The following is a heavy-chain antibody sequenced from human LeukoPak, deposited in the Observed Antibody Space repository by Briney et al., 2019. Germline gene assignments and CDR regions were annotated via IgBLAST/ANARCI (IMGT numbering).Heavy chain of an antibody. CDR2: ISYDGSNK. J-gene: IGHJ4*02. D-gene: IGHD3-10*01. CDR1: GFTFSSYA. CDR3: ARDSPPMVREVDY. V-gene: IGHV3-30-3*01. Sequence: GGSLRLSCAASGFTFSSYAMHWVRQAPGKGLEWVAVISYDGSNKYYADSVKGRFTISRDNSKNTLYLQMNSLRAEDTAVYYCARDSPPMVREVDYWGQGTLVTVSS.